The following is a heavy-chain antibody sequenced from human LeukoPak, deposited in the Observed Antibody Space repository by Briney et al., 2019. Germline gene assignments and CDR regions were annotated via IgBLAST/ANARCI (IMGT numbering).Heavy chain of an antibody. Sequence: ASVRVSCKTSGYSFTDYYMHWVRQAPGQGLEWMGWINPNSGGTSAAQKFQGRVTMTRDTSITTVYMEVSWLTSDDTAIYYCARADRLHGGPYLIGPWGQGTLVTVSS. J-gene: IGHJ5*02. D-gene: IGHD2-21*01. V-gene: IGHV1-2*02. CDR1: GYSFTDYY. CDR3: ARADRLHGGPYLIGP. CDR2: INPNSGGT.